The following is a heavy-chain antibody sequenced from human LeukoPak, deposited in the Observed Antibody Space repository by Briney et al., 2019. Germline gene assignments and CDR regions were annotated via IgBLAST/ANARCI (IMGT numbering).Heavy chain of an antibody. D-gene: IGHD6-13*01. Sequence: GGSLRLSCAASGFTFDDYAMHWVRQAPGKGLEWVSGISWNSGSIGYADSVKGRFTISRDNSKNSLYLQMNSLRAEDTAVYYCARVAEAAAFDSWGQGTLVTVSS. CDR1: GFTFDDYA. J-gene: IGHJ4*02. CDR2: ISWNSGSI. V-gene: IGHV3-9*01. CDR3: ARVAEAAAFDS.